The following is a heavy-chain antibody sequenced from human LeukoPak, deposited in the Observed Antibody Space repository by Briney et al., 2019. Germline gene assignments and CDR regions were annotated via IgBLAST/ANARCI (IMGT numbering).Heavy chain of an antibody. J-gene: IGHJ3*02. CDR1: GFIFGSYW. D-gene: IGHD4-17*01. Sequence: GGTLRLSCTASGFIFGSYWMNWVREAPGKGLEGSANIKEDGSHKYYVDSVKGRFTISRDNAKNSLYLQMISLRAEDTAVYYCAKSEAKVTPAGTRVIWGQGTMVTVS. CDR3: AKSEAKVTPAGTRVI. CDR2: IKEDGSHK. V-gene: IGHV3-7*01.